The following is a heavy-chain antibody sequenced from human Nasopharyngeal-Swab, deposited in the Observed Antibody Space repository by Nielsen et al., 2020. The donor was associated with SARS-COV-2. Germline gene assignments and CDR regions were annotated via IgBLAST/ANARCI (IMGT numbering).Heavy chain of an antibody. CDR3: ARDHPLMGGGHY. CDR2: MSYDGSNK. J-gene: IGHJ4*02. Sequence: GGSLRLSCAASGFTFSSYGMHWVRQAPGKGLEWVAVMSYDGSNKYYADSVKGRFTISRDNSKNTLYLQMNSLRAEDTAVYYCARDHPLMGGGHYWGQGTLVTVSS. V-gene: IGHV3-30*03. CDR1: GFTFSSYG. D-gene: IGHD4-23*01.